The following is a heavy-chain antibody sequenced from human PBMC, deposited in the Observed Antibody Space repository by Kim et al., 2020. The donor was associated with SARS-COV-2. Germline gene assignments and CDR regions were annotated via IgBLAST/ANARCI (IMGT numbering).Heavy chain of an antibody. CDR3: ARDITGSWSVDY. J-gene: IGHJ4*02. V-gene: IGHV3-30*01. Sequence: KSYADSVKGRFTISGDNSKNTLYLQLHSLRTDDTAVYYCARDITGSWSVDYWGRGTLVTVSS. CDR2: K. D-gene: IGHD1-26*01.